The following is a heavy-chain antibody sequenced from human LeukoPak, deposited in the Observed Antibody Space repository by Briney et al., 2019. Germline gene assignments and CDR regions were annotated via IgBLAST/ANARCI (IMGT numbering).Heavy chain of an antibody. CDR3: ARGGRSTVTTLLWWGGDYYYGMDV. J-gene: IGHJ6*02. CDR2: ISAYNGNT. Sequence: GASVKVSCKASGYTFTSYGISWVRQAPGQGLEWMGWISAYNGNTNYAQKLQGRVTMTTDTSTSTAYMELRSLRSDDTAVYYCARGGRSTVTTLLWWGGDYYYGMDVWGQGTTVTVSS. CDR1: GYTFTSYG. V-gene: IGHV1-18*01. D-gene: IGHD4-17*01.